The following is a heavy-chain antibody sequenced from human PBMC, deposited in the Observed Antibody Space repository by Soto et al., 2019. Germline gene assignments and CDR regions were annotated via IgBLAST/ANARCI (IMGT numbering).Heavy chain of an antibody. CDR1: GFTFSSYS. Sequence: EVQLVESGGGLVQPGGSLRLSCAASGFTFSSYSMNWVRQAPGKGLEWVSYISSSSTIYYADSVKGRFTISRDNAKNSLHLQMNSLRAEDTAVYYCARDLNYGPFDYRGQGPLVTVSS. CDR2: ISSSSTI. CDR3: ARDLNYGPFDY. D-gene: IGHD4-17*01. V-gene: IGHV3-48*01. J-gene: IGHJ4*02.